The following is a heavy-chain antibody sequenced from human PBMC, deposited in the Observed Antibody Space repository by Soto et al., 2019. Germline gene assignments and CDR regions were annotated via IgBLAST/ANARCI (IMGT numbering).Heavy chain of an antibody. J-gene: IGHJ4*02. Sequence: QVRFVQSGAEVKKPGASVKVSCKASGYSFTSYAMHWVRQAPGQRPEWMGWINAGNGNTKYSQKFQGRVTISRDTSASTAYMELSSLRSEDTAVYYCARLGYSSSWSFDYWGQGTLVTVSS. V-gene: IGHV1-3*01. CDR2: INAGNGNT. D-gene: IGHD6-13*01. CDR3: ARLGYSSSWSFDY. CDR1: GYSFTSYA.